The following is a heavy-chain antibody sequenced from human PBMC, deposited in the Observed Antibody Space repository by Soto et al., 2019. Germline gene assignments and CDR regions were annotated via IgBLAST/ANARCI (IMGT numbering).Heavy chain of an antibody. J-gene: IGHJ5*02. CDR2: IYYSGST. Sequence: SETLSLTCTVSGGSISSGDYYWSWIRQPPGRGLEWIGYIYYSGSTYYNPSLKSRVTISVDTSKNQFSLKLSSVTAADTAVYYCARAGSSGYYLSWFDRWGQGTLVTVSS. D-gene: IGHD3-22*01. CDR3: ARAGSSGYYLSWFDR. V-gene: IGHV4-30-4*01. CDR1: GGSISSGDYY.